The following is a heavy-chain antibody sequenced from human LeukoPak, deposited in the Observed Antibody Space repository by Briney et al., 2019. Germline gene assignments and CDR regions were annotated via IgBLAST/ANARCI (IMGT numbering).Heavy chain of an antibody. D-gene: IGHD3-3*01. CDR1: GGSISSSSYY. CDR2: IYYSGST. J-gene: IGHJ6*03. CDR3: ARVQRITIFGVVIKASYYYYMDV. V-gene: IGHV4-39*01. Sequence: PSETLSLTCTVSGGSISSSSYYWGWIRQPPGKGLEWIGSIYYSGSTYYNPSLKSRVTISVDTSKNQFSLKLSSVTAADTAVYYCARVQRITIFGVVIKASYYYYMDVWGKGTTVTVSS.